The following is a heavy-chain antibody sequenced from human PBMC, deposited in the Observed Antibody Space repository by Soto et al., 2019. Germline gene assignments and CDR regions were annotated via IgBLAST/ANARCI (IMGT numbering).Heavy chain of an antibody. D-gene: IGHD2-21*01. V-gene: IGHV3-30-3*01. CDR2: MSYDGNSK. CDR1: GFTFSSYS. Sequence: QVQLVESGGGVVQPGRSQRLSCAASGFTFSSYSMHWVRQAPGKGLEWVAAMSYDGNSKYFADSVKGRFTISRDNSKNTLSLQMNSLGTEDSAVYYCARGRTVRDHDDFDCWGQGTLVTVSS. J-gene: IGHJ4*02. CDR3: ARGRTVRDHDDFDC.